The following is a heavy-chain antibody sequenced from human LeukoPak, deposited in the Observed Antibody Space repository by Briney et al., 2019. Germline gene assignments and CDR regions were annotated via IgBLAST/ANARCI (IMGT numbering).Heavy chain of an antibody. CDR2: INHSGST. CDR1: GGSFSGYY. V-gene: IGHV4-34*01. J-gene: IGHJ3*02. CDR3: ARGQSRGYSYGYRSGAFDI. D-gene: IGHD5-18*01. Sequence: SETLSLTCAVYGGSFSGYYWSWIRQPPGKGPEWIGEINHSGSTNYNPSLTSRVTISVDTSKNQFSLKLSSVTAADTAVYYCARGQSRGYSYGYRSGAFDIWGQGTMVTVSS.